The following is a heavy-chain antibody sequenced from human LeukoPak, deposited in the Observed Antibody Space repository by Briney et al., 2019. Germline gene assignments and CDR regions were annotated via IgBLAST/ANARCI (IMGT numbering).Heavy chain of an antibody. J-gene: IGHJ3*02. CDR2: IYYRGST. Sequence: PSDTLSPTCTVSAASTTSYYGSWIRQPPGKGLGSLGFIYYRGSTKYTPSLKSPVTISERTSKNQFFLKLSSVTAADTAVYFCASRGRDGYPGDDAFDIWGQGTMVTLCS. CDR3: ASRGRDGYPGDDAFDI. V-gene: IGHV4-59*07. CDR1: AASTTSYY. D-gene: IGHD5-24*01.